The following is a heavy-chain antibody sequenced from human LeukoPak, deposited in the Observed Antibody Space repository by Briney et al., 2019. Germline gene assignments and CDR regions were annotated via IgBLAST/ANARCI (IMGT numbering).Heavy chain of an antibody. D-gene: IGHD2-15*01. J-gene: IGHJ4*02. CDR1: GGSFSGYY. V-gene: IGHV4-34*01. Sequence: SETLSLTCAVYGGSFSGYYWSWIRQPPGKGLEWIGGINHSGSTNYNPFLKSRVTISVDTSKNQFSLKLSSVTAADTAVYYCARGRRGGSCYIDYWGQGTLVTVSS. CDR2: INHSGST. CDR3: ARGRRGGSCYIDY.